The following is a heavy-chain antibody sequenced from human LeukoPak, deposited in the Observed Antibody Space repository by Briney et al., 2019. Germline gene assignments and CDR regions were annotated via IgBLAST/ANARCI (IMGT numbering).Heavy chain of an antibody. CDR3: ARVGSSSWFLNYYYYYYMDV. CDR1: GGTFSSYA. CDR2: IIPIFGTA. V-gene: IGHV1-69*13. Sequence: SVKVSCKASGGTFSSYAISWVRQAPGQGLEWMGGIIPIFGTANYAQKFQGRVTITADESTSTAYMELSSLRSEDTAVYYCARVGSSSWFLNYYYYYYMDVWGKGTTVTVSS. D-gene: IGHD6-13*01. J-gene: IGHJ6*03.